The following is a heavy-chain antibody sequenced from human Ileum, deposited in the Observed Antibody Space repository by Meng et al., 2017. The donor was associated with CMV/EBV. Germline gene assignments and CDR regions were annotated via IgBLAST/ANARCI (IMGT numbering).Heavy chain of an antibody. J-gene: IGHJ4*01. CDR1: GYTFTDYA. V-gene: IGHV1-18*01. Sequence: QLVESGAEVKKPGASVKVSCKASGYTFTDYAITWVRQAPGQGLEWMGWISGYNSNTKYAQKFQGRVTMTTDTSTTTVYMELRNLRYDDTAVYYCARDGYYPSRVFDYWGLGTLVTVSS. CDR2: ISGYNSNT. CDR3: ARDGYYPSRVFDY. D-gene: IGHD2-2*03.